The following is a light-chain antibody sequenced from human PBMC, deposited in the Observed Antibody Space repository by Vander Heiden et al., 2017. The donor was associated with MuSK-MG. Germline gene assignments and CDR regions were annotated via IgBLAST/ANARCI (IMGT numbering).Light chain of an antibody. CDR2: WAS. V-gene: IGKV4-1*01. CDR3: QQYYSTPIT. J-gene: IGKJ5*01. CDR1: QSVLYSSNNKNY. Sequence: DIVMTQSPDSLAVSLGGRATINCKSSQSVLYSSNNKNYLAWYQQKPGQPPKLLIYWASTRESGVPDRFSGSGSGTDFTLTISSLQAEDVAVYYCQQYYSTPITFGKGHDWRLN.